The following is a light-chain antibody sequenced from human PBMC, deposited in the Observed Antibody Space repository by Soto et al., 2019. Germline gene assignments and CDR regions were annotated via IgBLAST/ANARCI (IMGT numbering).Light chain of an antibody. CDR2: DVS. V-gene: IGLV2-14*03. CDR3: SSYTSSVTLG. J-gene: IGLJ3*02. CDR1: SSDVGGYNY. Sequence: QSALTQPASVSGSPGQSITISCTGTSSDVGGYNYVSWYQQHPGKAPKLMIYDVSNRPSGVSNRFSGSKSGNTASLTISGLQAEDEADYYCSSYTSSVTLGFGGATKLTV.